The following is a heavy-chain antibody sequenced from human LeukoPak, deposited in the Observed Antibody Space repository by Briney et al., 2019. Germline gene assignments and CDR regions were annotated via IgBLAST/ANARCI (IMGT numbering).Heavy chain of an antibody. CDR1: GFTFSSYA. D-gene: IGHD2-21*02. CDR2: ISGSGGST. J-gene: IGHJ3*02. CDR3: AKLRRIVVVTAPYAFDI. Sequence: GSLRLSCAASGFTFSSYAMSWVRQAPGKGLEWVSAISGSGGSTYYADSVKGRFTISRDNSKNTLYLQMNSLRAEDTAVYYCAKLRRIVVVTAPYAFDIWGQGTMVTVSS. V-gene: IGHV3-23*01.